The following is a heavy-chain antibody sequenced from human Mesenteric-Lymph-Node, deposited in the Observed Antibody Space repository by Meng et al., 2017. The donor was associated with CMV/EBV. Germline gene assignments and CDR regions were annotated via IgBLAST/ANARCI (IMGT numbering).Heavy chain of an antibody. CDR2: IKQDGSEK. Sequence: GGSLRLSCAASGFTFNTYRMNWVRQAPGKGLEWVANIKQDGSEKYYVDSVKGRFTISRDNANNSLYLQMNSLRAEDTAVYYCARRSSGTYYYGLDVWGQGTTVTVSS. CDR3: ARRSSGTYYYGLDV. V-gene: IGHV3-7*01. D-gene: IGHD1-26*01. CDR1: GFTFNTYR. J-gene: IGHJ6*02.